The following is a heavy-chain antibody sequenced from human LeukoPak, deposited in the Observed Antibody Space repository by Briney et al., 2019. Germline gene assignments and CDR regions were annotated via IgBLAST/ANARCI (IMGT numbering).Heavy chain of an antibody. J-gene: IGHJ4*02. CDR2: IYYSGST. CDR3: ATYYSGSYQGGFDY. Sequence: SETLSLTCTVSGGSISSSSYYWGWIRQPPGKGLEWIGSIYYSGSTYYNPSLKSRVTIPVDTSKNQFSLKLSSVTAADTAVYYCATYYSGSYQGGFDYWGQGTLVTVSS. CDR1: GGSISSSSYY. D-gene: IGHD1-26*01. V-gene: IGHV4-39*01.